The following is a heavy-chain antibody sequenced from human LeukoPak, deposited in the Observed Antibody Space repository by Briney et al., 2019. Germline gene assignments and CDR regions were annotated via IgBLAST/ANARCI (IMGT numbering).Heavy chain of an antibody. CDR3: ARRAVAGGFYGW. V-gene: IGHV3-74*01. CDR1: GFTFSTDW. D-gene: IGHD6-19*01. J-gene: IGHJ4*02. CDR2: INGDGSSI. Sequence: GGSLRLSCAASGFTFSTDWMHWVRQVPGKGPVWFSRINGDGSSINYADSVKGRFTISRDNAKNTLYLQMNSLRVEDTAVYYCARRAVAGGFYGWWGQGTLVTVSS.